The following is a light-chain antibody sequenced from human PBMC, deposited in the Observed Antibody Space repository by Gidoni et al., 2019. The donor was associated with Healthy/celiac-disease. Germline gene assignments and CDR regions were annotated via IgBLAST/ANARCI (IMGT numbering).Light chain of an antibody. CDR2: VNS. Sequence: QSVLTPPPSVSGAPRQRVTISCTGSSSNIGAGYDVPWYQQLPGTAPKLLIYVNSNRPSGVPDRFSGSKSGTSASLAITGLQAEDEADYYCQSYDSSLTWVFGGGTKLTVL. V-gene: IGLV1-40*01. CDR3: QSYDSSLTWV. CDR1: SSNIGAGYD. J-gene: IGLJ3*02.